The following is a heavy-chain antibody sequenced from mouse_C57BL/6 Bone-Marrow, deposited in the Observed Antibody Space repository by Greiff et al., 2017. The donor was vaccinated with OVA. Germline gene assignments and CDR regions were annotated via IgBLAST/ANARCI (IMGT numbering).Heavy chain of an antibody. CDR2: INYDGSST. V-gene: IGHV5-16*01. D-gene: IGHD2-5*01. CDR3: AREKGNSNYCYAMDY. J-gene: IGHJ4*01. Sequence: EVKLVESEGGLVQPGRSMKLSCTASGFTFSDYYMAWVRQVPEKGLEWVANINYDGSSTYYLDSLKSRFIISRDNAKNILYLQMSSLKSEDTATYYCAREKGNSNYCYAMDYWGQGTSVTVSS. CDR1: GFTFSDYY.